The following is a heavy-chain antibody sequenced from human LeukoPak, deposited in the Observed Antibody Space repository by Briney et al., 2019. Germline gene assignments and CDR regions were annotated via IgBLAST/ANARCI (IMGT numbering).Heavy chain of an antibody. J-gene: IGHJ6*02. CDR3: AKAVVRGVIIIHYGMGV. Sequence: GGSLRLSCAASGFTFDDYAMHWVRQVPGKGLEWVSGISWNSGSIGYADSVKGRFTISRDNAKNSLYLQMNSLRAEDTALYYCAKAVVRGVIIIHYGMGVWGQGTTVTVSS. CDR1: GFTFDDYA. D-gene: IGHD3-10*01. V-gene: IGHV3-9*01. CDR2: ISWNSGSI.